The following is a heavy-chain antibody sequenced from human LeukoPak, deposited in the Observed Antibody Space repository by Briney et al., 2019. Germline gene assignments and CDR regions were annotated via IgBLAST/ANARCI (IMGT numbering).Heavy chain of an antibody. CDR1: GFTFSSYA. V-gene: IGHV3-30*18. D-gene: IGHD5-12*01. CDR2: ISYNGRNQ. CDR3: AKSLRGYSGYAPDAFDI. Sequence: GGSLRLSCSASGFTFSSYAMHWVRQAPGKGLEWVAVISYNGRNQNYADSVQGRFTISRDNSKNTLYLQMNSLRAEDTAVYYCAKSLRGYSGYAPDAFDIWGQGTMVTVSS. J-gene: IGHJ3*02.